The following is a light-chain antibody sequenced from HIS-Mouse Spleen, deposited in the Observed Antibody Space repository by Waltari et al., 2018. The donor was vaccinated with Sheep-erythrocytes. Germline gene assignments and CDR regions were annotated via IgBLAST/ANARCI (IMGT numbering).Light chain of an antibody. J-gene: IGKJ2*01. CDR1: QGISSY. Sequence: IQMTQSPSSVSASVGDRVTITCRASQGISSYLAWYQQKPGKAPKLLIYAASTLQSGVPSRFSGSGSGTDFTLTISCLQSEDFATYYCQQYYSYPLFFGQGTKLEIK. CDR2: AAS. CDR3: QQYYSYPLF. V-gene: IGKV1-8*01.